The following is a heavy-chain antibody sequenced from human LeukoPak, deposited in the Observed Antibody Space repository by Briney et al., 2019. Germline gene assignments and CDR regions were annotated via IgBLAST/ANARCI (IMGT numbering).Heavy chain of an antibody. CDR3: ARGVPCWFDP. D-gene: IGHD3-10*01. CDR1: GGSLSSHY. Sequence: KTSETLSLTCTVSGGSLSSHYWSWIRQPPGKGLEWIGYIYYSGSTNYNPSLKSRVTISVDTSKNQFSLKLSSVTAADTAVYYCARGVPCWFDPWGQGTLVTVSS. J-gene: IGHJ5*02. V-gene: IGHV4-59*11. CDR2: IYYSGST.